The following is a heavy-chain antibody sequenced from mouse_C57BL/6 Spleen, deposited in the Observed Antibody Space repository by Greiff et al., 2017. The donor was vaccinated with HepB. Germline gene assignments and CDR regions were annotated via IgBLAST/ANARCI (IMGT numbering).Heavy chain of an antibody. CDR2: IYPRSGNT. CDR3: ARSCNYYAMDY. D-gene: IGHD2-1*01. CDR1: GYTFTSYG. J-gene: IGHJ4*01. V-gene: IGHV1-81*01. Sequence: QVQLKESGAELARPGASVKLSCKASGYTFTSYGISWVKQRTGQGLEWIGEIYPRSGNTYYNEKFKGKATLTADKSSSTAYMELRSLTSEDSAVYFCARSCNYYAMDYWGQGTSVTVSS.